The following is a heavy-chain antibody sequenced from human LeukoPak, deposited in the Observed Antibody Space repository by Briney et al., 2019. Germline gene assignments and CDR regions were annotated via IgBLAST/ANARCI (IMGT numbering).Heavy chain of an antibody. Sequence: GASVKVSCEASGYTFTSYYMHWVRQAPGQGLEWMGIINPSGGSTSYAQKFQGRVTMTRDTSTSTVYMELSSLRSEDTAVYYCARLTDLSYSSGWQDYWGQGTLVTVSS. V-gene: IGHV1-46*01. CDR2: INPSGGST. D-gene: IGHD6-19*01. CDR1: GYTFTSYY. J-gene: IGHJ4*02. CDR3: ARLTDLSYSSGWQDY.